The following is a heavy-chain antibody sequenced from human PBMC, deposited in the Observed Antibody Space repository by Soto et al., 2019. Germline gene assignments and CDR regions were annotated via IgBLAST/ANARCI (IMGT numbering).Heavy chain of an antibody. Sequence: EVQLVESGGGLVQPGGSLRLSCAVSGLTVSSKYMSWVRQAPGKGLEWVSSVYSTGSKYYADSVKGRFTISRDDSKNTLSLQMNRLRAEDTALYYCVMTRTHFYHYGMDVWGQGTTVTVSS. CDR2: VYSTGSK. V-gene: IGHV3-66*01. CDR1: GLTVSSKY. J-gene: IGHJ6*02. D-gene: IGHD3-3*02. CDR3: VMTRTHFYHYGMDV.